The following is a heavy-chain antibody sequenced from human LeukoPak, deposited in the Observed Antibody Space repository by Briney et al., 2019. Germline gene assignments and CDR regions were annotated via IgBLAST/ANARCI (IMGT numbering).Heavy chain of an antibody. CDR1: VYIFSSYG. D-gene: IGHD6-6*01. V-gene: IGHV1-18*01. J-gene: IGHJ3*02. Sequence: ASVKVSCKSSVYIFSSYGISWVRQAPGQGLEWMGWISAYNGNTKYVQKLQGRVTMTTDTSTSTAYMELRSLRSDDTAVDYCARESKIRARRDAFDIWGQGTMVTVSS. CDR2: ISAYNGNT. CDR3: ARESKIRARRDAFDI.